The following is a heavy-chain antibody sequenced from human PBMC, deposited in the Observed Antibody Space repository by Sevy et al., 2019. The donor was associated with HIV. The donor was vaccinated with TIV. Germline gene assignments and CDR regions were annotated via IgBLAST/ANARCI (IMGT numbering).Heavy chain of an antibody. CDR2: IIPIFGTA. Sequence: ASVKFSCKASGGTFSSYAISWVRQAPGQGLEWMGGIIPIFGTANYAQKFQGRVTITADESTSTAYMELSSLRSEDTAVYYCARVFVAGNYYYYYGMDVWGQGTTVTVSS. CDR3: ARVFVAGNYYYYYGMDV. CDR1: GGTFSSYA. V-gene: IGHV1-69*13. J-gene: IGHJ6*02. D-gene: IGHD3-10*01.